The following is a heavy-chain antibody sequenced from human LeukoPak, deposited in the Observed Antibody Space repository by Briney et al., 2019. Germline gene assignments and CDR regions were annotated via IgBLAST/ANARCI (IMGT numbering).Heavy chain of an antibody. J-gene: IGHJ2*01. CDR1: GFTFSDYY. CDR2: INRNGNT. D-gene: IGHD3-22*01. V-gene: IGHV4-34*01. Sequence: GSLRLSCAASGFTFSDYYMSWIRQPPGKGLEWIGEINRNGNTNYNPSLKSRVTMSVDTSKKQFSLNLSSVTAADTAVYYCARIVLPYYYDTTALKGYFDLWGRGTLVTVSS. CDR3: ARIVLPYYYDTTALKGYFDL.